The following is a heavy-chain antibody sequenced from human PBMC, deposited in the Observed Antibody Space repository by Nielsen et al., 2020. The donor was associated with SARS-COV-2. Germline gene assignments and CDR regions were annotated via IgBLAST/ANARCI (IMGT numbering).Heavy chain of an antibody. J-gene: IGHJ5*02. Sequence: SETLSLTCTVSGGSISSSSYYWGWIRRPPGKGLEWIGSIYYSGSTYYNPSLKSRVTISVDTSKNQFSLKLSSVTAADTAVYYCAGVLLWFGEFGWFDPWGQGTLVTVSS. CDR1: GGSISSSSYY. CDR2: IYYSGST. D-gene: IGHD3-10*01. CDR3: AGVLLWFGEFGWFDP. V-gene: IGHV4-39*07.